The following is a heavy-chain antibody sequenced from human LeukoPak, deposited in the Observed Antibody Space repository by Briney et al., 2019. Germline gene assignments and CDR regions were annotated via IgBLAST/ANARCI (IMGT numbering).Heavy chain of an antibody. V-gene: IGHV3-43*02. CDR3: AKDNYDILTGHDY. J-gene: IGHJ4*02. Sequence: GGSLRLSCAASGFTFDDYAMRWVRQAPGKGLEWVSLISGDGGSTYYADSVKGRFTISRDNSKNSLYLQMNSLRTEDTALYYRAKDNYDILTGHDYWGQGTLVTVSS. CDR2: ISGDGGST. CDR1: GFTFDDYA. D-gene: IGHD3-9*01.